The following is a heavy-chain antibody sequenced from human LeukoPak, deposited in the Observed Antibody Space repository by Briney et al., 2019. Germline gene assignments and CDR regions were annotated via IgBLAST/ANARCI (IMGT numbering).Heavy chain of an antibody. Sequence: GGSLRLSCAASGFTVSSHYMTWVRQAPGKGLEWVSVIYSDGSTYNADSVKGRFTISRENSKNTLYLQMNSLSAEDTAVYYCARLPIYWGQGTLVTVS. J-gene: IGHJ4*02. CDR3: ARLPIY. V-gene: IGHV3-66*02. CDR1: GFTVSSHY. CDR2: IYSDGST.